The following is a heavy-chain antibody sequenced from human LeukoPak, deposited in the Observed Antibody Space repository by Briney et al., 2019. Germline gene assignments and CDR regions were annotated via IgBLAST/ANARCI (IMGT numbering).Heavy chain of an antibody. D-gene: IGHD5-18*01. Sequence: SVKVSCKAAGVTIRSYATGWVRQAPGQGLEWMGRIIPIFGTANYAKKLQGRVTLTTDEFTSPAYRGPGSLRSEDTAVYCCTREPNVDTAMDFGYWGQGTLVTVSS. J-gene: IGHJ4*02. CDR2: IIPIFGTA. V-gene: IGHV1-69*05. CDR1: GVTIRSYA. CDR3: TREPNVDTAMDFGY.